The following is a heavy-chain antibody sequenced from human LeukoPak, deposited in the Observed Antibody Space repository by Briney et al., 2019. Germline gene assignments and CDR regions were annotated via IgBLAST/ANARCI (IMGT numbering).Heavy chain of an antibody. CDR1: GFSFSRSS. V-gene: IGHV3-21*01. Sequence: GGSLRLSCAASGFSFSRSSMGWVRQAPGKGLEWVSSITASSTYIYYADSVKGRFTISRDNVEKSVYLQMNGLRAEDTAVYYCAREYYYDENAGNYWGQGTLVTVSS. CDR3: AREYYYDENAGNY. D-gene: IGHD3-22*01. CDR2: ITASSTYI. J-gene: IGHJ4*02.